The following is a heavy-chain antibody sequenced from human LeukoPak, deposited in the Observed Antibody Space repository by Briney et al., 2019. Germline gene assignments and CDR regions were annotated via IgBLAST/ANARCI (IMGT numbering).Heavy chain of an antibody. V-gene: IGHV3-66*02. Sequence: GGSLRLSCAASGFTVSNNYMSWVRQAPGKGLEWVSVSYGGESTHYADSVKGRFTISGDSSTNTLYLQMNSLRPEDTAVYFCARDQNYWGRGTLVTVSS. J-gene: IGHJ4*02. CDR3: ARDQNY. CDR2: SYGGEST. CDR1: GFTVSNNY.